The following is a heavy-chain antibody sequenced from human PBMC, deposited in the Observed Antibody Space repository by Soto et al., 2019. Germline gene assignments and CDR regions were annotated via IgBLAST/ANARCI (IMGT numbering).Heavy chain of an antibody. CDR1: GFTSSSYV. J-gene: IGHJ4*02. D-gene: IGHD3-22*01. Sequence: QVQLVESGGGVVQPGRSLRLFCEGSGFTSSSYVMHWVRQAPGKGLEWVALISFDGSKKNYADSVKGRFTISRDNSKNMMYLQMNSLRPEDTAVYYCARGVFYYYGSSGYSPDYWGQGTLVTVSS. CDR2: ISFDGSKK. V-gene: IGHV3-30-3*01. CDR3: ARGVFYYYGSSGYSPDY.